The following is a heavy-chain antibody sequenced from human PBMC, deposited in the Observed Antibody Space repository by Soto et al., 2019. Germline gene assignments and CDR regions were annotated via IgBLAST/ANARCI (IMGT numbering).Heavy chain of an antibody. J-gene: IGHJ5*02. CDR1: GGSISSGGYS. Sequence: PSETLSLTCAVSGGSISSGGYSWSWIRQPPGKGLEWIGYIYHSGSTYYNPSLKSRVTISVDRSKNQFSLKLSSVTAADTAVYYCARSMVRGVMFWFDPWGQGTLVTVSS. CDR2: IYHSGST. CDR3: ARSMVRGVMFWFDP. D-gene: IGHD3-10*01. V-gene: IGHV4-30-2*01.